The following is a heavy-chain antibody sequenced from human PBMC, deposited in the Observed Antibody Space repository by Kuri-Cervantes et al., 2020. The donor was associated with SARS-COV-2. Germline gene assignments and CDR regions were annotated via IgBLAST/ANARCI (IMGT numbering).Heavy chain of an antibody. V-gene: IGHV3-11*05. CDR1: GFTFSDYY. CDR2: ISSSSSYT. CDR3: ARDRTRLRFLEWLLPIDAFDI. Sequence: GGSLRLSCAASGFTFSDYYMSWIRQAPGKGLEWVSYISSSSSYTNYADSVEGRFTISRDSAKNSLYLQMNSLRAEDTAVYYCARDRTRLRFLEWLLPIDAFDIWGQGTMVTVSS. D-gene: IGHD3-3*01. J-gene: IGHJ3*02.